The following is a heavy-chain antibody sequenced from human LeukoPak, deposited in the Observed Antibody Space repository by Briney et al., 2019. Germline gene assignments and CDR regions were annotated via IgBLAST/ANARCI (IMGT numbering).Heavy chain of an antibody. D-gene: IGHD5-24*01. CDR1: GGSISSYY. CDR2: IYYSGST. Sequence: SETLSLTCTVSGGSISSYYWSWIRQPPGKGLEWIGYIYYSGSTNYNPSLKSRVTISVETSKNQFSLKLRSVTAADTAVYYCAREAVALAAFDYWGQGTLVTVSS. CDR3: AREAVALAAFDY. V-gene: IGHV4-59*12. J-gene: IGHJ4*02.